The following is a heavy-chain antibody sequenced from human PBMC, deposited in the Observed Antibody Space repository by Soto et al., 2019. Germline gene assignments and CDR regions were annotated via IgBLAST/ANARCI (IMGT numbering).Heavy chain of an antibody. V-gene: IGHV3-23*01. Sequence: EVQLLESGGGLVQPGGSLKLSCAASGFTFTNFAMNWVRQTPGKGLDWVSAIPGRGDATFYADSVRGRFTISRDNSKSTLYLQMNSLRAEDTVVYYCVRERPYYDTWGQGTLVTVAS. CDR3: VRERPYYDT. CDR2: IPGRGDAT. J-gene: IGHJ5*02. D-gene: IGHD3-22*01. CDR1: GFTFTNFA.